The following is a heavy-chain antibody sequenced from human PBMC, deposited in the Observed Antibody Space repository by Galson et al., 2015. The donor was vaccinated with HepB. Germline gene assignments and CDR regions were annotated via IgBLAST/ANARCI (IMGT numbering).Heavy chain of an antibody. J-gene: IGHJ4*02. V-gene: IGHV3-15*01. Sequence: SLRLSCAASGFTFSNAWMSWVRQAPGKGLEWVGRIKSKTDGGTTDYAAPVKGRFTISRDDSKNTLYLQMNSLKTEDTAVYYCTTRTSLPAAMSSPGFDYWGQGTLVTVSS. CDR1: GFTFSNAW. D-gene: IGHD2-2*01. CDR3: TTRTSLPAAMSSPGFDY. CDR2: IKSKTDGGTT.